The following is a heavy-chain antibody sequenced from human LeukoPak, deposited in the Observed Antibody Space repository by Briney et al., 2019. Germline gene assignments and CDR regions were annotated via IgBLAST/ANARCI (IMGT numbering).Heavy chain of an antibody. Sequence: GGSLRLSCAASGFTVSSNYMSWVRQAPGKGLEWVSVIYSGGSTYYADSVKGRFTISRDNSKNTLYLQMNSLRAEDTAVYYCARQYSSSWYSPFDYWGQGTLVTVSS. J-gene: IGHJ4*02. CDR3: ARQYSSSWYSPFDY. CDR1: GFTVSSNY. D-gene: IGHD6-13*01. V-gene: IGHV3-53*01. CDR2: IYSGGST.